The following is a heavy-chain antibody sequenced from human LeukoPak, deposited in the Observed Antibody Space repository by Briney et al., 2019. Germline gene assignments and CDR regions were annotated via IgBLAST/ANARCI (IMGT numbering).Heavy chain of an antibody. CDR1: GFTFYYYA. CDR2: VNRNSGTI. D-gene: IGHD1-26*01. CDR3: AKDLAVGTTPRVYAFDV. J-gene: IGHJ3*01. V-gene: IGHV3-9*01. Sequence: SLTLSCAASGFTFYYYAMHWVRPVPGKGLEWVGGVNRNSGTIAYGDSVKGRFTISRDNARNSLYLQMNSLRTEDTALYYCAKDLAVGTTPRVYAFDVWGQGTIVTVS.